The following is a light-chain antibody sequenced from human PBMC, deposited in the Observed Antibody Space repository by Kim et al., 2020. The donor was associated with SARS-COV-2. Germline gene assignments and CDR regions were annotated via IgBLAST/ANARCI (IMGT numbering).Light chain of an antibody. J-gene: IGLJ2*01. CDR3: QVWDSSSDHVV. CDR2: YDS. Sequence: APGKTARITCGGDNIGSKSVHWYRQKPGQATVLVIYYDSDRPSGIPERFSGSNSGNTATLTISRVEAGDEADYYCQVWDSSSDHVVFGGGTQLTVL. V-gene: IGLV3-21*04. CDR1: NIGSKS.